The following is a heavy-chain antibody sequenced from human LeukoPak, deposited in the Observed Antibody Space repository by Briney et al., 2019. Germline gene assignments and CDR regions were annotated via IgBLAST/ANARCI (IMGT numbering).Heavy chain of an antibody. D-gene: IGHD1-26*01. CDR2: IGTAGDT. CDR1: GFTFSSYD. Sequence: PGGSLRLSCAASGFTFSSYDMHWVRQATGKGLEWVSAIGTAGDTYYPGSVKGRITISRENAKNSLYLQMNSLRAGDTAVYYCARGIVGAISYYFDYWGQGTLATVSS. J-gene: IGHJ4*02. CDR3: ARGIVGAISYYFDY. V-gene: IGHV3-13*01.